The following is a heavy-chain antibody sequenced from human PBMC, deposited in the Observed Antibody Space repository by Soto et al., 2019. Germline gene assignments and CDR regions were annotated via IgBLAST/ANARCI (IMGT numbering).Heavy chain of an antibody. Sequence: PGESLKISCKGSGYSFTSYWISWVRQMPGKGLEWMGRIDPSDSYTNYSPFFQGHVTISADKSISTAYLQWSSLKASDTAMYYCARLIDSGYDRFGWFDPWGQGTLVTVSS. CDR3: ARLIDSGYDRFGWFDP. J-gene: IGHJ5*02. D-gene: IGHD5-12*01. CDR2: IDPSDSYT. CDR1: GYSFTSYW. V-gene: IGHV5-10-1*01.